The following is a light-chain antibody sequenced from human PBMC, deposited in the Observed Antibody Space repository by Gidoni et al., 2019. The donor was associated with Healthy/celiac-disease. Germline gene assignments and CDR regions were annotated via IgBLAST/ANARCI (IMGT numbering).Light chain of an antibody. V-gene: IGKV3-11*01. Sequence: EIVLTQSPATLSWSPGERATLYCRASQSVSSYLAWYQQKPGQAPRRLLYDASNRATDIPARFSGSGSGTDFTLTISSLEPEDFAGYYCQQRSNWPPFLTFXGXTKVEIK. CDR2: DAS. CDR3: QQRSNWPPFLT. CDR1: QSVSSY. J-gene: IGKJ4*01.